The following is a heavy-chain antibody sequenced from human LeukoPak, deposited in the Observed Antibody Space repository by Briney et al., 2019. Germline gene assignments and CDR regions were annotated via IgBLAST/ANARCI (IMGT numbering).Heavy chain of an antibody. CDR2: VNPNSGHT. CDR3: ARGAPGSACSGGSCLDFEC. CDR1: GYTFTSYD. Sequence: GASVKLSCKASGYTFTSYDINWVRQATGQGLEWMGWVNPNSGHTGFAHKFKGRVTMTSNNSINTVYLQVKSLKAEDTAVYYCARGAPGSACSGGSCLDFECWGKGALVSVSS. V-gene: IGHV1-8*01. D-gene: IGHD2-15*01. J-gene: IGHJ4*02.